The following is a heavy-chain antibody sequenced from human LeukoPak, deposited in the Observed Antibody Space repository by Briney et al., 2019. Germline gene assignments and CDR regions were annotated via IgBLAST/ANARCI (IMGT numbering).Heavy chain of an antibody. CDR3: ARVEMATIARIYYFDY. CDR2: IYYTGTT. J-gene: IGHJ4*02. Sequence: SETLSLTCTVSGGSISSGGYYWSWIRQHPGEGLEWIGYIYYTGTTYYNPSLKSRVTISVDTSKNQFSLKLSSVTAADTAVYYCARVEMATIARIYYFDYWGQGTLVTVSS. V-gene: IGHV4-31*03. CDR1: GGSISSGGYY. D-gene: IGHD5-24*01.